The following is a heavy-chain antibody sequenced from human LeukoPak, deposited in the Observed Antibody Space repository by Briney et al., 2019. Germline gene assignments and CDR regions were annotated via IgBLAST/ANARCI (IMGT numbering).Heavy chain of an antibody. V-gene: IGHV4-34*01. J-gene: IGHJ4*02. D-gene: IGHD3-22*01. Sequence: PSETLSVTCAVYGGSFSGYYWSWIRQPPGNGLEWIGEINHSGSTNYNPSLKSRVTISVDTSKNQFSLKLSSVTAADTAVYYCARHYELLPDYWGQGTLVTVSS. CDR1: GGSFSGYY. CDR2: INHSGST. CDR3: ARHYELLPDY.